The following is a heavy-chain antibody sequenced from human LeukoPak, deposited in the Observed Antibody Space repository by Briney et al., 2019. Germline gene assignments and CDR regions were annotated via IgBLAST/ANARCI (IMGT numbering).Heavy chain of an antibody. Sequence: SETLSLTCTVSGGSISSGGYYWSWVRQHPGRGLEWLGYIYYSGSTYYNPSLKSRVTISVDTSKNQFSLKLSSVTAADNAVYYCARTGESYCSGGSCYSGLFDYWGQGTLVTVSS. D-gene: IGHD2-15*01. CDR1: GGSISSGGYY. J-gene: IGHJ4*03. CDR2: IYYSGST. V-gene: IGHV4-31*03. CDR3: ARTGESYCSGGSCYSGLFDY.